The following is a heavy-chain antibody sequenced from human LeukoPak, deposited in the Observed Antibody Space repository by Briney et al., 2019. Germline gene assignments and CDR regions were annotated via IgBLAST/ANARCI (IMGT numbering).Heavy chain of an antibody. D-gene: IGHD3-22*01. J-gene: IGHJ4*02. CDR2: ISYDGSNK. CDR1: GFTFSSYG. V-gene: IGHV3-30*18. CDR3: AKDPYDSSGYANDY. Sequence: GGSLRLSCAASGFTFSSYGMHWVRQAPGKGLEWVAVISYDGSNKYYADSVKGRFTISRDNSKNTLYLQMNSLRAEDTAVYYCAKDPYDSSGYANDYWGQGTLVTVSS.